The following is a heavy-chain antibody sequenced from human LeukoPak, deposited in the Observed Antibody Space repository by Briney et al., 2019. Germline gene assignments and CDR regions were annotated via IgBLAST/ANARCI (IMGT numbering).Heavy chain of an antibody. CDR2: ISAYNGNT. CDR1: GYSFVGYF. D-gene: IGHD3-22*01. Sequence: ASVKVSCKTSGYSFVGYFIHWVRQAPGQGLEWMGWISAYNGNTNYAQKLQGRVTMTTDTSTSTAYMELRSLRSDDTAVYYCARDRYPYYYDSSGYYPGAFDIWGQGTMVTVSS. CDR3: ARDRYPYYYDSSGYYPGAFDI. J-gene: IGHJ3*02. V-gene: IGHV1-18*04.